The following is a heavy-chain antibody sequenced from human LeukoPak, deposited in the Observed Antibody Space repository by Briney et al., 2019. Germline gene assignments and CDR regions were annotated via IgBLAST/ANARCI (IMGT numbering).Heavy chain of an antibody. J-gene: IGHJ4*02. D-gene: IGHD1-26*01. V-gene: IGHV3-21*01. Sequence: GGSLRLSCAASGFTFSSYAMSWVRQAPGKGLEWVSSISSTSSYIYYADSVRGRFTISRDNAKNSVYLQMTSLRVEDTAVYYCARDRLMGATTVVYWGQGTLVTVSS. CDR3: ARDRLMGATTVVY. CDR2: ISSTSSYI. CDR1: GFTFSSYA.